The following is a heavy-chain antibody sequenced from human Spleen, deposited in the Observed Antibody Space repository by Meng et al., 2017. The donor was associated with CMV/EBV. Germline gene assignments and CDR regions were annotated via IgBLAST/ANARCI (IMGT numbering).Heavy chain of an antibody. CDR2: ISYDGTNK. D-gene: IGHD6-13*01. J-gene: IGHJ4*02. V-gene: IGHV3-30*19. Sequence: FTFRTYGMHWVRQAPGKGLEWVALISYDGTNKYYADSLKGRFTISRDNSKNTVFLQMNSLRPEDTAVYFCARVGSWSGSSSWPYYFEDWGQGTLVTVSS. CDR1: FTFRTYG. CDR3: ARVGSWSGSSSWPYYFED.